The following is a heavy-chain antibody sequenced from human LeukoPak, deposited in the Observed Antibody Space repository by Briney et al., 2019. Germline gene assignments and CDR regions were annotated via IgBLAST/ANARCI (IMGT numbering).Heavy chain of an antibody. Sequence: GASVTVSCKASGYTFTSYDINWVRQATGQGLEWRGWMNPNSGNTGYAQKFQGRVTMTRNTSISTAYMELSSLRSEDTAVYYCARGRMVRGVTWWFDPWGQGTLVTVSS. V-gene: IGHV1-8*01. CDR3: ARGRMVRGVTWWFDP. J-gene: IGHJ5*02. D-gene: IGHD3-10*01. CDR2: MNPNSGNT. CDR1: GYTFTSYD.